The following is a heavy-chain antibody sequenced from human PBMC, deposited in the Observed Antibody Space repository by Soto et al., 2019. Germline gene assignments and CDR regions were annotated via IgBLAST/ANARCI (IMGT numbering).Heavy chain of an antibody. CDR1: GFTFSSYA. CDR2: ISGSGSST. D-gene: IGHD3-3*01. J-gene: IGHJ4*02. CDR3: ASIYDFWSGYYTVDS. Sequence: GGSLRLSCAASGFTFSSYAMNWVRQAPGEGLEWVSTISGSGSSTYYADSVKGRFTISRDNSKNTLYLQMNSLRAEDTALYYCASIYDFWSGYYTVDSWGQGTLVTVSS. V-gene: IGHV3-23*01.